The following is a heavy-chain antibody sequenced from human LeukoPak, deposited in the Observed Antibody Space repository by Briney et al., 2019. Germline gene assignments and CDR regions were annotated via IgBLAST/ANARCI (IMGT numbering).Heavy chain of an antibody. V-gene: IGHV4-38-2*02. CDR3: ARVRGRNYYYMDV. J-gene: IGHJ6*03. Sequence: SETLSLTCTVSGYSISSGYYWGWIRQPPGKGLEWIGSIYHSGSTNYNPSLKSRVTISVDTSKNQFSLKLSSVTAADTAVYYCARVRGRNYYYMDVWGKGTTVTVSS. CDR2: IYHSGST. CDR1: GYSISSGYY.